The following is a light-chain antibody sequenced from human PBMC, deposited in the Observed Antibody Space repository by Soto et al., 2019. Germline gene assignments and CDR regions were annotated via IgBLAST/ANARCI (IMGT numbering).Light chain of an antibody. CDR1: QSISSW. CDR2: DAS. V-gene: IGKV1-5*01. CDR3: QQYNIYSWT. Sequence: DIQMPQSPSTLSASVGDRVTITCRASQSISSWLAWYQQKPGKAPKLLIYDASSLESGVPSRFSGSGSGTEFTLTISSLQPDDFATYYCQQYNIYSWTFGQGTKVEIK. J-gene: IGKJ1*01.